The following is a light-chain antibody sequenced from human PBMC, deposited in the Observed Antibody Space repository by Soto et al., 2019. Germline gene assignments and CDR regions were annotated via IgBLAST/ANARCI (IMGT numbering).Light chain of an antibody. V-gene: IGKV1-12*01. CDR3: QQANSFPYT. CDR2: AAS. CDR1: QGIAGW. J-gene: IGKJ2*01. Sequence: DIQMPQSPSSVSASVGDRVTITCRASQGIAGWLAWYQQKPGKAPELLIYAASSLQSGVPSRFSGSGSGTDFTLTISSLEPEDFATYYCQQANSFPYTFGQGTKLEIK.